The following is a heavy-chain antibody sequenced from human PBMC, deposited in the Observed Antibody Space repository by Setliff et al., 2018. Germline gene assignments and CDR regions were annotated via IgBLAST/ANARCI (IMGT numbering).Heavy chain of an antibody. D-gene: IGHD2-2*01. Sequence: PSETLSLTCSVSGDPIDSYYWSWVRRSAGRGLEWIGRIYGGGATNYNPSLKARLTISVDNSKNQFSLQLTSVTAADTAVYYFRLANCSKNCEEALDFWSQGTLVTVSS. CDR2: IYGGGAT. CDR1: GDPIDSYY. CDR3: RLANCSKNCEEALDF. J-gene: IGHJ4*02. V-gene: IGHV4-4*07.